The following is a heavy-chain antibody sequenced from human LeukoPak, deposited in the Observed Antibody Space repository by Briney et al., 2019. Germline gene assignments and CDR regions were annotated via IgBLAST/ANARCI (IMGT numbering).Heavy chain of an antibody. CDR2: ISSSSYI. CDR3: ARGLMITFGGVIATDAFDI. CDR1: GFTFSSYS. Sequence: GGSLRLSCAASGFTFSSYSMNRVRQAPGKGLEWVSSISSSSYIYYADSVRGRFTISRDNAKNSLYLQMNSLRAEDTAVYYCARGLMITFGGVIATDAFDIWGQGTMVTVSS. D-gene: IGHD3-16*02. J-gene: IGHJ3*02. V-gene: IGHV3-21*01.